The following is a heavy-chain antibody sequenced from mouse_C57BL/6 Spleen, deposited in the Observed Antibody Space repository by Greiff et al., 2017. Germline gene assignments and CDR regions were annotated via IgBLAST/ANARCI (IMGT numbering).Heavy chain of an antibody. CDR2: ISYDGSN. CDR1: GYSITSGYY. CDR3: ARGKDDTAY. D-gene: IGHD5-1-1*01. Sequence: EVKLEESGPGLVKPSQSLSLTCSVTGYSITSGYYWNWIRQFPGNKLEWMGYISYDGSNNYNPSLKNRISITRDTSKNQFFLKLNSVTTEDTATYYCARGKDDTAYWGQGTLVTVSA. V-gene: IGHV3-6*01. J-gene: IGHJ3*01.